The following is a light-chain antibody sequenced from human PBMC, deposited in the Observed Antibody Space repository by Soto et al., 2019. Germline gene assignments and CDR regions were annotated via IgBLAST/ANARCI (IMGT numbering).Light chain of an antibody. V-gene: IGLV2-23*01. CDR1: SSDVGSYNL. Sequence: QSALTQPASVSGSPGQSITMSSTGTSSDVGSYNLVSWYQQHPGKAPKLMIYEGSKRPSGVSNRFSGSKSGNTASLTISGLQAEDEADYYCCSYAGSSTVFGGGTKVTVL. CDR3: CSYAGSSTV. CDR2: EGS. J-gene: IGLJ2*01.